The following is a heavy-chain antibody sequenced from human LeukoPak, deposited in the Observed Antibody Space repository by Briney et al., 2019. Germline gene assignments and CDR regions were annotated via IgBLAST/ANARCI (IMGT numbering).Heavy chain of an antibody. CDR1: GFTFSSYG. V-gene: IGHV3-30*18. D-gene: IGHD5-12*01. J-gene: IGHJ3*02. Sequence: PGGSLRLSCAASGFTFSSYGMHWVRQAPGKGLEWVAVLSYDGSNKYYADSVKGRFTISRDNSKNTLYLQMHSLRAEDTAVYYCAKDGGYDYSLDAFDIWGQGTMVTVSS. CDR3: AKDGGYDYSLDAFDI. CDR2: LSYDGSNK.